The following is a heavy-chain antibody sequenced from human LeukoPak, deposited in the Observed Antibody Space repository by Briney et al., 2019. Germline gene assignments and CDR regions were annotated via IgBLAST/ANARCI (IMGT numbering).Heavy chain of an antibody. CDR3: ARGPYYYGLGSYLLKPYYFDY. D-gene: IGHD3-10*01. CDR2: INHSGST. CDR1: GGSFSGYY. V-gene: IGHV4-34*01. J-gene: IGHJ4*02. Sequence: SETLSLTCAVSGGSFSGYYWSWIRQPPGKGLEWIGEINHSGSTNYNPSLKSRVTISVDTSKNQFSLKLSSVTAADTAVYYCARGPYYYGLGSYLLKPYYFDYWGQGTLVTVSS.